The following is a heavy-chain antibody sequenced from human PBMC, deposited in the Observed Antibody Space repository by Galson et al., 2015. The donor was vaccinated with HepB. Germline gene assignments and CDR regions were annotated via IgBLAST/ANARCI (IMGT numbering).Heavy chain of an antibody. CDR3: ARGGEYFDN. Sequence: SVKVSCKASGYTFTSYGISWVRQAPGQGLEWMGWISAYNGNTKYSQKFQGRVTIARDTSASTASMELSSLRSEDTAVYYCARGGEYFDNWGQGTLVSVSS. CDR1: GYTFTSYG. D-gene: IGHD4-17*01. CDR2: ISAYNGNT. V-gene: IGHV1-18*04. J-gene: IGHJ4*02.